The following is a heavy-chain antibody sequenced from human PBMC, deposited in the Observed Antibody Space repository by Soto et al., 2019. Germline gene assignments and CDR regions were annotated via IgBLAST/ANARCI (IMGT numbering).Heavy chain of an antibody. D-gene: IGHD3-9*01. V-gene: IGHV3-53*01. CDR3: AREAPGSIWFFDL. CDR1: GFTVSSNY. J-gene: IGHJ2*01. CDR2: IYSGGST. Sequence: EVQLLESGGGLVQPGGSLRLSCAASGFTVSSNYMSWVRQAPGKGLEWVSTIYSGGSTYYADSVKGRFTISRDNSKNTLCLQMNSLRAEDTAVYYCAREAPGSIWFFDLWGRGTLVAVSS.